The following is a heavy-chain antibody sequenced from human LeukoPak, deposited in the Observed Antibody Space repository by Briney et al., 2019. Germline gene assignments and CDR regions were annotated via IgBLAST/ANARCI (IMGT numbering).Heavy chain of an antibody. CDR3: ARRRVVTAGAFDI. D-gene: IGHD3-22*01. Sequence: SETLSLTCTVSGGSISSGDYYWSWIRQPPGKGLEWIGYIYYSGSTYYNPSLKSRVTISVDTSKNQFSLKLSSVTAADTAVYYCARRRVVTAGAFDIWGQGTMVTVSS. CDR2: IYYSGST. J-gene: IGHJ3*02. V-gene: IGHV4-30-4*01. CDR1: GGSISSGDYY.